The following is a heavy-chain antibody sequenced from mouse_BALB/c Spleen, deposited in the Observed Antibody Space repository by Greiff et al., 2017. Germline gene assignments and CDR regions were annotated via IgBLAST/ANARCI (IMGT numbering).Heavy chain of an antibody. D-gene: IGHD4-1*01. CDR2: ISNGGGST. Sequence: EVHLVESGGGLVQPGGSLKLSCAASGFTFSSYTMSWVRQTPEKRLEWVAYISNGGGSTYYPDTVKGRFTISRDNAKNTLYLQMSSLKSEDTAMYYCARRTGTGYFDYWGQGTTLTVSS. CDR1: GFTFSSYT. CDR3: ARRTGTGYFDY. V-gene: IGHV5-12-2*01. J-gene: IGHJ2*01.